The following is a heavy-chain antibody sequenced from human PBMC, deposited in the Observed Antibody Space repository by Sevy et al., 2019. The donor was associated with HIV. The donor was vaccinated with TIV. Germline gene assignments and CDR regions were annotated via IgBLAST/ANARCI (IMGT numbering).Heavy chain of an antibody. CDR3: AKDSYFDNTLFDY. V-gene: IGHV3-23*01. CDR1: GFTLNNYA. Sequence: GESLKISCAASGFTLNNYAMNWVRQAPGKGLEWVSGISGSGGSTYYADSVKGRFTISRDNSNNTLYLQMNSLRAEDTAVYYCAKDSYFDNTLFDYWGQGTLVTVSS. J-gene: IGHJ4*02. CDR2: ISGSGGST. D-gene: IGHD3-22*01.